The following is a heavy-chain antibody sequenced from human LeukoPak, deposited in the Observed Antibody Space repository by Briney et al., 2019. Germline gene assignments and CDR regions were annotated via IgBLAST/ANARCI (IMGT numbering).Heavy chain of an antibody. D-gene: IGHD3-10*01. CDR2: ISGSSSAI. Sequence: GGSLRLSCAASGFTFGSYSMNWVRQAPGKGLEWISYISGSSSAIYYADSVKGRFTISRDNAKNSPYLQMNSLRDEDTAVYYCAEVRSSASDIWGQGTMVTVSS. CDR1: GFTFGSYS. CDR3: AEVRSSASDI. V-gene: IGHV3-48*02. J-gene: IGHJ3*02.